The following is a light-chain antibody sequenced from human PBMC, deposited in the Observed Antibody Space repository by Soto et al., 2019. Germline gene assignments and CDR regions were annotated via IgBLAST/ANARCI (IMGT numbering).Light chain of an antibody. CDR2: DAS. CDR3: QQRSNWPWT. J-gene: IGKJ1*01. Sequence: EIVLTQSPATLSLSPGERATLSCRASQSVSSYLAWYQQKPGQAPRLLIYDASNRATGIPARFSAGGSGTDFTLTIGSLEPEDFAVYYCQQRSNWPWTFGQGTKGEIK. V-gene: IGKV3-11*01. CDR1: QSVSSY.